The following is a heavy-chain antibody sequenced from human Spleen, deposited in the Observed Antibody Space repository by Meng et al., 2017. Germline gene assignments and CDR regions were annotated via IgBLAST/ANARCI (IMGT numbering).Heavy chain of an antibody. CDR1: GFTFDDYG. CDR3: AKVPVSYSSGWYGFYY. CDR2: IVTDGSAT. D-gene: IGHD6-19*01. J-gene: IGHJ4*02. V-gene: IGHV3-74*01. Sequence: GESLKISCAASGFTFDDYGMSWVRQAPGKGLVWVSRIVTDGSATSYADSVKGRFTITRDNAKNTLFLQMNSLRVEDPARYYCAKVPVSYSSGWYGFYYWGQGTLVTVSS.